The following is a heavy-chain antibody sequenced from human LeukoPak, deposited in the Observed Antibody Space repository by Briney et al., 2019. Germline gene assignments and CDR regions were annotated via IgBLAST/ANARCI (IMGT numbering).Heavy chain of an antibody. J-gene: IGHJ3*01. Sequence: SETLSLTCTVSGGSISSSTYYWGWVRQPPGKGLEWIGSIYYSGSTYNNPSLKSRVTIFVDTSKNQFSLKLSSVTATDTAVYYCARTYGDYDDAFDVWGQGTMVTVSS. V-gene: IGHV4-39*01. D-gene: IGHD4-17*01. CDR3: ARTYGDYDDAFDV. CDR1: GGSISSSTYY. CDR2: IYYSGST.